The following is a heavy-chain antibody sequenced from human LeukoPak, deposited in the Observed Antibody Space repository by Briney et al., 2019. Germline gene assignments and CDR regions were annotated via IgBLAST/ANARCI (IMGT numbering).Heavy chain of an antibody. CDR2: VSYDGSKK. V-gene: IGHV3-30*03. J-gene: IGHJ4*02. Sequence: GGSLRLSCTASKFTFSSYGMHWVHQTPGKGLEWVAVVSYDGSKKYYADSVKGRFTISRDNSKNTLYLQMNSLRAEDTAVYYCARILDSAWGELGYWGQGTPVTVSS. CDR3: ARILDSAWGELGY. D-gene: IGHD6-19*01. CDR1: KFTFSSYG.